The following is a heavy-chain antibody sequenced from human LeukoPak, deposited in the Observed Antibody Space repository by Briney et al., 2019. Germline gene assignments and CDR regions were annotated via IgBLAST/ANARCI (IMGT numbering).Heavy chain of an antibody. CDR1: GGTFSSYA. CDR2: IIPILGIA. Sequence: SVKVSCKASGGTFSSYAIRCGREAPGQGLEWGGRIIPILGIANYAQKCQGRVTITADKSTSTAYMELSSLRSEDTAVYYCARDGQQLSLDVWGQETTVTVSS. J-gene: IGHJ6*02. CDR3: ARDGQQLSLDV. V-gene: IGHV1-69*04. D-gene: IGHD6-13*01.